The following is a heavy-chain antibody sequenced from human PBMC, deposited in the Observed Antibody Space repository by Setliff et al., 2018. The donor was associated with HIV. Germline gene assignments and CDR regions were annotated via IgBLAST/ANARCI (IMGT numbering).Heavy chain of an antibody. Sequence: PSETLSLTCTVSGGSVSSGDYYWSWIRQHPGKGLEWIGYIFYSGSTYYNPSLKSRVTISVDTSKNQFSLRLSSVTAADTALYCCATYLLRFHPGYTGVAAGYYFDYWGQGTLVTVSS. J-gene: IGHJ4*02. CDR2: IFYSGST. CDR3: ATYLLRFHPGYTGVAAGYYFDY. D-gene: IGHD2-15*01. CDR1: GGSVSSGDYY. V-gene: IGHV4-31*03.